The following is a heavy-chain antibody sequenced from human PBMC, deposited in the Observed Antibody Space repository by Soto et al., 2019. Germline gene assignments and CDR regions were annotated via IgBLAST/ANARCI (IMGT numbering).Heavy chain of an antibody. CDR2: ISVYNGNT. CDR3: ASGWFGEFVYYFDY. Sequence: QVQLVQSGAEVKKPGASVKVSCKASGYTFTSYGISWVRQAPGQGLEWMGWISVYNGNTNYAQKLQGRVTMTTDTSTSTAYKDLGSLRPDDTAVYYCASGWFGEFVYYFDYWGQGTLVTVSS. J-gene: IGHJ4*02. V-gene: IGHV1-18*01. D-gene: IGHD3-10*01. CDR1: GYTFTSYG.